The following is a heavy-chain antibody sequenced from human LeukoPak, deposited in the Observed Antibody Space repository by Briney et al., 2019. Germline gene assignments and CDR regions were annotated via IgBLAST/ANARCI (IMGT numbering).Heavy chain of an antibody. CDR2: IYYSGST. J-gene: IGHJ3*02. CDR3: AKYSGYPTPRGAFDI. Sequence: SETLSLTCTVSGGSISSYYWTWIRQPPGKGLEWIGYIYYSGSTNYNPSLTSRVTISVDTSRNHFSLKLSSVTAADTAVYYCAKYSGYPTPRGAFDIWGQGTMVTVSS. CDR1: GGSISSYY. D-gene: IGHD5-12*01. V-gene: IGHV4-59*01.